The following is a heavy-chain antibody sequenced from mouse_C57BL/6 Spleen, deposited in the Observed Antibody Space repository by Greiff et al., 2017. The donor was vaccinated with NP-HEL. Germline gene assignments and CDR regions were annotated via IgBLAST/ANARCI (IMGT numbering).Heavy chain of an antibody. CDR3: AREDYYGSSYGYFDY. CDR2: INPNYGTT. V-gene: IGHV1-39*01. CDR1: GYSFTDYN. D-gene: IGHD1-1*01. Sequence: EVQGVESGPELVKPGASVKISCKASGYSFTDYNMNWVKQSNGKSLEWIGVINPNYGTTSYNQKFKGKATLTVDQSSSTAYMQLNSLTSEDSAVYYCAREDYYGSSYGYFDYWGQGTTLTVSS. J-gene: IGHJ2*01.